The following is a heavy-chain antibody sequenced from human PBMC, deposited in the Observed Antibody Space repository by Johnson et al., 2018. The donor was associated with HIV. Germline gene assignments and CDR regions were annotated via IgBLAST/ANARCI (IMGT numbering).Heavy chain of an antibody. J-gene: IGHJ3*02. CDR2: ISYDGSNT. Sequence: QVQLVESGGGVVQPGRSLRLSCAASGFTFRSYAINWVRQAPGKGLEWVAVISYDGSNTYYADSVKGRFTISRDNSKNTLYLQMNSLRAEDTAVYYCARDPGSITRVRGDAFDIWGQGTVVTVSS. D-gene: IGHD3-10*01. CDR3: ARDPGSITRVRGDAFDI. V-gene: IGHV3-30-3*01. CDR1: GFTFRSYA.